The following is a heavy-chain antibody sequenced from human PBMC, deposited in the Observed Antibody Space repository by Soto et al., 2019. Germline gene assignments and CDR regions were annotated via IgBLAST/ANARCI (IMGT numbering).Heavy chain of an antibody. Sequence: QVQLVESGGGVVQPGRSLRLSCAASGFTFSSYAMHWVRQAPCKGLEWVAVISYDGSNKYYADSVKGRFTISRDNSKNTLYLQMNSLRAEDTAVYYCALGYSYAESAFDIWGQGTMVTVSS. CDR1: GFTFSSYA. CDR2: ISYDGSNK. CDR3: ALGYSYAESAFDI. V-gene: IGHV3-30-3*01. J-gene: IGHJ3*02. D-gene: IGHD5-18*01.